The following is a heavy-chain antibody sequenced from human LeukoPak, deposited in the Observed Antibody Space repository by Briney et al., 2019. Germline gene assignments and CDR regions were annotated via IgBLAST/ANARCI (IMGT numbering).Heavy chain of an antibody. CDR2: IYENGGTT. D-gene: IGHD2-21*01. J-gene: IGHJ4*02. V-gene: IGHV3-23*01. CDR1: GFTFRSHA. Sequence: GGSLRLSCVGSGFTFRSHAMSWVRQAPEKGLEFVSGIYENGGTTYYADSVKGRFSISRDNFKNTLYLQMDSLRGEDTAVYYCAKDFRIGYSAHFDYWGQGALVTVSS. CDR3: AKDFRIGYSAHFDY.